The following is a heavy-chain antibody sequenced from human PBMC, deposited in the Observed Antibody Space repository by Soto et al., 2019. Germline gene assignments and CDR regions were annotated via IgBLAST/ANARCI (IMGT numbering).Heavy chain of an antibody. CDR1: GGSFSGYY. J-gene: IGHJ5*02. D-gene: IGHD3-3*01. V-gene: IGHV4-34*01. Sequence: LSLTCAVYGGSFSGYYWNWIRQPPGKGLEWIGEIDHSGYTNYNPSLKSRVTISVDTSKNQFSLRLTSVTAADTAVYYCARVRDWFDPWGQGTLVTVSS. CDR2: IDHSGYT. CDR3: ARVRDWFDP.